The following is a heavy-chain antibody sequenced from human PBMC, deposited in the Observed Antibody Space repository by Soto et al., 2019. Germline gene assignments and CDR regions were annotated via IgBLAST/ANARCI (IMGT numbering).Heavy chain of an antibody. CDR3: AYCDWLPY. Sequence: QLQMQESGPGLLKPSETRSLTCTVSGGSISSSTFYWGWIRHPPGKGLEWIGSVYYDGTTYYNPSLRSRGTIPVATSKNQFSLTMSSVTAADTAAYYCAYCDWLPYWGQGTLVTVSS. CDR2: VYYDGTT. V-gene: IGHV4-39*01. D-gene: IGHD3-9*01. CDR1: GGSISSSTFY. J-gene: IGHJ4*02.